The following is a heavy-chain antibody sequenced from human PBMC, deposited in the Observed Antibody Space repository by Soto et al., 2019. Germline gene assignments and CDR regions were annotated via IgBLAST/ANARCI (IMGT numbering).Heavy chain of an antibody. J-gene: IGHJ6*02. CDR2: IYHNGGT. CDR1: GGSFSGYY. CDR3: ARGATTPEHYYYYGMDV. D-gene: IGHD4-17*01. V-gene: IGHV4-34*01. Sequence: QVQLQEWGAGLLKPSETLSLTCAVYGGSFSGYYWSWIRQPPGKGLEWIGEIYHNGGTTYNPSLKSRVTMSLDTSNNHFSLKLRSVTAADTAMYYCARGATTPEHYYYYGMDVWGQGTTVTVSS.